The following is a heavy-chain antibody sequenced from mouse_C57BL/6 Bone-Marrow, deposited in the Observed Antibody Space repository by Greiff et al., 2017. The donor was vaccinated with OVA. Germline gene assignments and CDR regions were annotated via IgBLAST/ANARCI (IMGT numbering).Heavy chain of an antibody. V-gene: IGHV1-26*01. CDR1: GYTFTDYY. CDR3: ARDEDVDY. Sequence: EVTLQQSGPELVKPGASVKISCKASGYTFTDYYMNWVKQSHGKSLEWIGDINPNNGGTSYNQKFKGKATLTVDKSSSTAYMELRSLTSEDSAVYYCARDEDVDYWGQGTTLTVSS. CDR2: INPNNGGT. J-gene: IGHJ2*01.